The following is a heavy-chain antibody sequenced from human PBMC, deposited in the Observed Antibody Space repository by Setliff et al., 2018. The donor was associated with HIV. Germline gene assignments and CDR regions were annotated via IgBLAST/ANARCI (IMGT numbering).Heavy chain of an antibody. J-gene: IGHJ3*02. CDR2: ITNDGTTT. V-gene: IGHV3-74*01. D-gene: IGHD1-26*01. Sequence: GGSLRLSCAASGFAFDNYWMDWVRQAPGKGLVWVSRITNDGTTTTYADSVKGRFTMSRDNAKNTLYLQMNSLRAEDTALYFCARDRGRPDSFDIWGQGTMVTVSS. CDR3: ARDRGRPDSFDI. CDR1: GFAFDNYW.